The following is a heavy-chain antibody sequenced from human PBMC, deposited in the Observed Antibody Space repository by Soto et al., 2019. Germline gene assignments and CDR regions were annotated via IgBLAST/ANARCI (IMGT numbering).Heavy chain of an antibody. CDR3: ARGSKVLRYFDWLFKAAYGMDV. D-gene: IGHD3-9*01. CDR2: INHSGST. Sequence: SETLSLTCAVYGGSFSGYYWSWIRQPPGKGLEWIGEINHSGSTNYNPSLKSRVTISVDTSKNQFSLKLSSVTAADTAVYYCARGSKVLRYFDWLFKAAYGMDVWGQGTTVTVSS. V-gene: IGHV4-34*01. J-gene: IGHJ6*02. CDR1: GGSFSGYY.